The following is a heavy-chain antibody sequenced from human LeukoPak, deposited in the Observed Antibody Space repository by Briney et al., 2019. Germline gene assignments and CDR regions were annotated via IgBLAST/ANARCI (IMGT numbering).Heavy chain of an antibody. V-gene: IGHV3-23*01. CDR3: AKGEDRGVNNWFDP. CDR1: GFTFSSYG. D-gene: IGHD3-10*01. Sequence: PGGSLRLSCAASGFTFSSYGMSWVRQAPGKGLEWVSAISGSGGSTYYADSVKGRFTISRDNSKNTLYLQMNSLRAEDTAVYYCAKGEDRGVNNWFDPWGQGTLVTVSS. J-gene: IGHJ5*02. CDR2: ISGSGGST.